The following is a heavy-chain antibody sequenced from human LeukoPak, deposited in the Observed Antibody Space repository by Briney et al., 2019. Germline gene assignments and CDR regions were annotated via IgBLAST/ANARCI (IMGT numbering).Heavy chain of an antibody. Sequence: SQTLSLTCAISGDSVSSNNGAWNWIRQSPSRGLEWLGRTYYRSKWYNDYAGSLISRITISPDTSKNQFSLQPYSVTPEDTAVYYCARDVGTTGWHTFDYWGQGTLVTVSS. D-gene: IGHD3-9*01. CDR2: TYYRSKWYN. CDR1: GDSVSSNNGA. V-gene: IGHV6-1*01. J-gene: IGHJ4*02. CDR3: ARDVGTTGWHTFDY.